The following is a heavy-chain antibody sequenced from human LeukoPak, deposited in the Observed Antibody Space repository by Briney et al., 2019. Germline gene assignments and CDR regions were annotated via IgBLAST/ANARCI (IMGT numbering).Heavy chain of an antibody. D-gene: IGHD3-3*01. CDR3: ARDQYDTWSRRGNFDS. J-gene: IGHJ4*02. CDR1: GFTFGKYW. CDR2: IKLDGSEK. V-gene: IGHV3-7*03. Sequence: GGSLRLSCVASGFTFGKYWMSWVRQAPGKGLEWVANIKLDGSEKNYVDSVKGRFTISRDNTKNSLYLQMNSLRAEDTAVFYRARDQYDTWSRRGNFDSWGQGTLVIVSS.